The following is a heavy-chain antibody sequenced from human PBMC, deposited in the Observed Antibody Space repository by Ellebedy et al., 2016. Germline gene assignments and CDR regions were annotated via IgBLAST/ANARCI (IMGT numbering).Heavy chain of an antibody. V-gene: IGHV3-66*01. D-gene: IGHD6-13*01. CDR3: AGDSRDVTAAGTSLHY. CDR2: LYSRGRA. CDR1: GFTVSDND. J-gene: IGHJ4*02. Sequence: GGSPRLSCAVSGFTVSDNDMNWVRQAPGEGPECVSVLYSRGRAYYADSVKGRVTISRDNSKNTLYLQMHSLRAEDTTVYYCAGDSRDVTAAGTSLHYWGQGALVTVSS.